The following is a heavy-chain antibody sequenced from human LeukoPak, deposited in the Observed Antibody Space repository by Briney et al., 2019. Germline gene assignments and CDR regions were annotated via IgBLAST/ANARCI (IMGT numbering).Heavy chain of an antibody. J-gene: IGHJ4*02. CDR1: GFTFGGSW. CDR3: ARVGGRGLDY. D-gene: IGHD3-16*01. V-gene: IGHV3-7*01. CDR2: IKQDGSEK. Sequence: GSLRLSWAASGFTFGGSWVGGVRQAQGKGLGWVANIKQDGSEKYYVDSVKGRFTISRDNAKNSLYLQMNSLRAEDTAVYYCARVGGRGLDYWGQGTLVTVSS.